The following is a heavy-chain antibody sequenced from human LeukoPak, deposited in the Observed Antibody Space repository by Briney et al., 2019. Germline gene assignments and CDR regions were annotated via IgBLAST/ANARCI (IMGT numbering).Heavy chain of an antibody. J-gene: IGHJ4*02. D-gene: IGHD5-12*01. CDR2: ISYDGSNK. CDR1: GFTFSSYA. Sequence: PGRSLRLSCAASGFTFSSYAMHWVRQAPGKGLEWVAVISYDGSNKYYADSVKGRFTISRDNSKNTLYLQMNSLRAEDTAVYYCARGSSYVLDYWGQGTLVTVSS. CDR3: ARGSSYVLDY. V-gene: IGHV3-30*04.